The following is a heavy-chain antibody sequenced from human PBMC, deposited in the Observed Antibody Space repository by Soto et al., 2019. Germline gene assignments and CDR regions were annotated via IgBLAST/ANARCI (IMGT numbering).Heavy chain of an antibody. CDR2: TYYRSKWYN. CDR1: GDSVSSNSAA. J-gene: IGHJ6*02. V-gene: IGHV6-1*01. D-gene: IGHD6-13*01. CDR3: ARGLWAAAAGSGIYYYYGMDV. Sequence: PSQTLSLTCVISGDSVSSNSAALNLIMQSPSRGLEWLGRTYYRSKWYNDYAVSVKSRITINPDTSKNQFSLQLNSVTPEDTAVYYCARGLWAAAAGSGIYYYYGMDVWGQGTTVTVSS.